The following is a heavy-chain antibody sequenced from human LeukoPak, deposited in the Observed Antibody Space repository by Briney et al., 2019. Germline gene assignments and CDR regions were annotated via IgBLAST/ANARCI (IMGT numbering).Heavy chain of an antibody. V-gene: IGHV2-5*02. CDR3: AHATNSHFDY. D-gene: IGHD4-23*01. J-gene: IGHJ4*02. Sequence: SGPTLVNPTQTLTLTCTFSGFSLNTTTLGVGWIRQPPVKALEWLALLFWDDDSRLSPSLKSRLTITKDTSKNQVVLTMTDMDPVDTATYYCAHATNSHFDYWGQGTPVTVSS. CDR2: LFWDDDS. CDR1: GFSLNTTTLG.